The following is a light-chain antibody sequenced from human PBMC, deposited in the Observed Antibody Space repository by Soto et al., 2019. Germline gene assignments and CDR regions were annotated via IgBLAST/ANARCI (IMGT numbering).Light chain of an antibody. CDR1: QSNSSY. V-gene: IGKV1-39*01. CDR3: QQSYSTPYT. CDR2: AAS. Sequence: DIQMTQSPSSLSASVGDRVTITCRASQSNSSYLNWYQQKPGKAPKLLIYAASSLQSGVPSRFSGSGSGTDFPLTIISLQPEDFATYYCQQSYSTPYTFGQGTKLELK. J-gene: IGKJ2*01.